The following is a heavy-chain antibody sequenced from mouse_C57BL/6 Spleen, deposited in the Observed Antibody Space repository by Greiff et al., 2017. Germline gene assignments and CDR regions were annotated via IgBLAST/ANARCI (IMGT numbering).Heavy chain of an antibody. CDR1: GFTFSSYA. J-gene: IGHJ2*01. V-gene: IGHV5-4*01. D-gene: IGHD3-3*01. CDR2: ISDGGSYT. Sequence: VQLKESGGGLVKPGGSLTLSCAASGFTFSSYAMSWVRQTPEKRLAWVATISDGGSYTYYPDNVKGRFTISRDNAKNNLDLKMSHLKSEDTAMYYCARDRGYFDYWGQGTTLTVAS. CDR3: ARDRGYFDY.